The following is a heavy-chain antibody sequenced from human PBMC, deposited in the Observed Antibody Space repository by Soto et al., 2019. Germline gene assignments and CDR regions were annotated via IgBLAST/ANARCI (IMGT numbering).Heavy chain of an antibody. D-gene: IGHD3-9*01. V-gene: IGHV4-61*01. CDR2: IYYTGTT. Sequence: SETLSLTCTVSGGSISRGSNYWNWIRQPPGKGLEWIGCIYYTGTTNYNPSLKSRVTMSVDTSKNQFSLNLGSLTAADTAVYYCARDVRYFDWSYFDFWGQGALVTVSS. CDR3: ARDVRYFDWSYFDF. J-gene: IGHJ4*02. CDR1: GGSISRGSNY.